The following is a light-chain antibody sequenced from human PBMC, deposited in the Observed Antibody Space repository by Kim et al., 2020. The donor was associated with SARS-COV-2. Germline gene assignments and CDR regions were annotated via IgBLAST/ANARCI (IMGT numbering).Light chain of an antibody. CDR3: NSRDSRVKHWV. CDR2: GKN. J-gene: IGLJ3*02. Sequence: SSELTQDPAVSVALGQTVRITCQGDSLRSYYASWYQQKPGQAPVLVIYGKNNRPSGIPDRFSGSSSGNTASLTITGAQAEDEADYYCNSRDSRVKHWVFG. V-gene: IGLV3-19*01. CDR1: SLRSYY.